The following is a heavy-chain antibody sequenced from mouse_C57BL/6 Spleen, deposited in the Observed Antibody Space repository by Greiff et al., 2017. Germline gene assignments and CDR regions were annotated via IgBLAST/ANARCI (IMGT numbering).Heavy chain of an antibody. Sequence: QVQLKQSGAELVRPGASVKLSCKASGYTFTDYYINWVKQRPGQGLEWIARIYPGSGNTYYNEKFKGKVTLTAEKSSSTAYMQLSSLTSEDSAVYFCARGGDYFDYWGQGTTLTVSS. CDR1: GYTFTDYY. J-gene: IGHJ2*01. CDR3: ARGGDYFDY. V-gene: IGHV1-76*01. CDR2: IYPGSGNT.